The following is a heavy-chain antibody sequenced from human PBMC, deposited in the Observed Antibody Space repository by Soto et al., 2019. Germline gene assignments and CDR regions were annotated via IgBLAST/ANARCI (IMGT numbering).Heavy chain of an antibody. D-gene: IGHD1-26*01. CDR1: GYSISSSNW. CDR2: IYYSGTT. J-gene: IGHJ4*02. CDR3: ARREIQGPIDY. Sequence: QVQLQESGPGLVKPSDTLSLTCAVSGYSISSSNWWGWIRQPPGKGLEWIGYIYYSGTTYYNPSPKSRVTMSVDTAPNQFSLKLTSVPAVDPAVYYCARREIQGPIDYWGQGTLVTVSS. V-gene: IGHV4-28*01.